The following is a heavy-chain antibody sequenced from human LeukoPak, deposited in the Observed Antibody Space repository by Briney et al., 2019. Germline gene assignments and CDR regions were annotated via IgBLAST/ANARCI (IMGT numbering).Heavy chain of an antibody. V-gene: IGHV4-39*07. Sequence: SETLSLTCTVSGGSISSSSYYWGWIRQPPGKGLEWIGSIYYSGSTYYNPSLKSRVTISVDTSKNQFSLKLSSVTAADTAVYYWARVAALPILTRGNWFDPRGQGNLVTV. D-gene: IGHD3-9*01. J-gene: IGHJ5*02. CDR1: GGSISSSSYY. CDR2: IYYSGST. CDR3: ARVAALPILTRGNWFDP.